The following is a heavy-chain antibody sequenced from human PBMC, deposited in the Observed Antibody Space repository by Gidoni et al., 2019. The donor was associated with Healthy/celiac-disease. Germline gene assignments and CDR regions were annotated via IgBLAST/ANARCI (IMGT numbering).Heavy chain of an antibody. J-gene: IGHJ6*03. CDR1: GFPFSSYA. CDR2: ISGSGGST. V-gene: IGHV3-23*01. Sequence: EVQLLESGGGLVQPGGSLRLSCSAPGFPFSSYAMSWVRQAPGKGLEWVSAISGSGGSTYYADSVKGRFTISRDNSKNTLYLQMNSLRAEDTAVYYCAKSPLQYCSSTSCYTRGYYMDVWGKGTTVTVSS. CDR3: AKSPLQYCSSTSCYTRGYYMDV. D-gene: IGHD2-2*02.